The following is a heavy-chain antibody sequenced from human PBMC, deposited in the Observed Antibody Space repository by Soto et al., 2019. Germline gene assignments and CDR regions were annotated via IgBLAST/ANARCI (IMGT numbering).Heavy chain of an antibody. Sequence: GESLKISCNGSGYDFTDYWICWVRQMPWKGLECLGIFHPHDSDTRYSPSFQGQVTISADKSINTAYLQWSSLKASDSGIYYCARQQWVGRNYFYYGMDVWGQGTTVTVSS. CDR2: FHPHDSDT. V-gene: IGHV5-51*01. CDR1: GYDFTDYW. CDR3: ARQQWVGRNYFYYGMDV. D-gene: IGHD6-19*01. J-gene: IGHJ6*02.